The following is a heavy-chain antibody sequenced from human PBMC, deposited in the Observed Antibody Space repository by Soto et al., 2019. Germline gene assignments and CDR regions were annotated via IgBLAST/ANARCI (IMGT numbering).Heavy chain of an antibody. CDR3: ARGVTMITGFDY. Sequence: SETLSLTCTVSGGSVSRGSYYWSWIRQPPGKGLELIGYIFYNGSTNYNPSLKSRVTMSVDTSRDQFSLRLSSVTAPDTAFYYCARGVTMITGFDYWGQGSLVTVSS. D-gene: IGHD3-22*01. CDR1: GGSVSRGSYY. J-gene: IGHJ4*02. CDR2: IFYNGST. V-gene: IGHV4-61*01.